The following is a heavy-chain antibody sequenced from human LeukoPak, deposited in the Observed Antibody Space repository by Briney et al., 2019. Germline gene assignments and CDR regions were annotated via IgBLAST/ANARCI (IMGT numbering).Heavy chain of an antibody. J-gene: IGHJ4*02. CDR1: GFNVSSNY. Sequence: PGGSLRLSCAASGFNVSSNYMSWVRQAPGKGLEWISIIYSGGATYYADSVKGRFTISRHNSKNTLYLQMNSLRAEDTAVYYCARHEQAGWAHFDCWGQGTLVTVSS. V-gene: IGHV3-53*04. D-gene: IGHD1-26*01. CDR2: IYSGGAT. CDR3: ARHEQAGWAHFDC.